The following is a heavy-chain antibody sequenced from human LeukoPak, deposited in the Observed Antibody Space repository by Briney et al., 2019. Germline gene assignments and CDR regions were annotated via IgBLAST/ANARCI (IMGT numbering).Heavy chain of an antibody. CDR3: ARGRTMGATIGLSLDY. D-gene: IGHD1-26*01. Sequence: SETLSLTCTVSGGSISSYYWSWIRQPPGKGLEWIGEINHSGSTNYNPSLKSRVTISVDTSKNQFSLKLSSVTAADTAVYYCARGRTMGATIGLSLDYWGQGTLVTVSS. CDR1: GGSISSYY. J-gene: IGHJ4*02. V-gene: IGHV4-34*01. CDR2: INHSGST.